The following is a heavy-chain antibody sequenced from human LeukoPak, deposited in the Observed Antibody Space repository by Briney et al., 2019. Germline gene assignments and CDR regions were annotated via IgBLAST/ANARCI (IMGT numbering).Heavy chain of an antibody. V-gene: IGHV3-30*02. CDR2: IRYDGSNR. J-gene: IGHJ4*02. Sequence: GGSLRLSCAASGFTFSSYGMHWVRQAPGKGLEWVAFIRYDGSNRYYADSVKGRFTISRDNSKNTLYLQMNSLRAEDTAVYYCARSWGSSSYLDYWGQGTLVTVSS. CDR3: ARSWGSSSYLDY. CDR1: GFTFSSYG. D-gene: IGHD6-6*01.